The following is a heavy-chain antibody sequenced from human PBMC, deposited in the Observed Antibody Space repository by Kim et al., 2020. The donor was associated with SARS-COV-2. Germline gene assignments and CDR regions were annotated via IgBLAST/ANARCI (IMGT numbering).Heavy chain of an antibody. D-gene: IGHD6-25*01. J-gene: IGHJ4*02. V-gene: IGHV4-59*09. CDR3: ARGGVRGAAGTFDF. Sequence: NPSLKSRVTMSVDASRNPFSLNLTSVTAADTALYYCARGGVRGAAGTFDFWGQGTLVTVSS.